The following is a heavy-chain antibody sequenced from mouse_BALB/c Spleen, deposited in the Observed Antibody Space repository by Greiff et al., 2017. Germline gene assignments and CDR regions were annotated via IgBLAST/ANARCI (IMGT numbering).Heavy chain of an antibody. J-gene: IGHJ3*01. V-gene: IGHV7-3*02. CDR1: GFTFTDYY. CDR3: ARDRGGSWFAY. D-gene: IGHD1-1*02. CDR2: IRNKANGYTT. Sequence: DVKLQESGGGLVQPGGSLRLSCATSGFTFTDYYMSWVRQPPGMALEWLGFIRNKANGYTTEYSASVKGRFTISRDNSQSILYLQMNTLRAEDSATYYCARDRGGSWFAYWGQGTLVTVSA.